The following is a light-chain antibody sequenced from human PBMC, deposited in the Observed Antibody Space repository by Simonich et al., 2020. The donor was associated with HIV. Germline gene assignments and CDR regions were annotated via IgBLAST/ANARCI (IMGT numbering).Light chain of an antibody. CDR1: QSISNF. CDR3: IQDYTTSWT. V-gene: IGKV1-39*01. J-gene: IGKJ1*01. Sequence: DLQITQSPSSLSASVGDRVTITCRARQSISNFLNWYQQLPGKAPKILIYAASSLQSGVPSRFSGSGSGTDFTLTISSLQPEDVATYYCIQDYTTSWTFGQGTKVEIK. CDR2: AAS.